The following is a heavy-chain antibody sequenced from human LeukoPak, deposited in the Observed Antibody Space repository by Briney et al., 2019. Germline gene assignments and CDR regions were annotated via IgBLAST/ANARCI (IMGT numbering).Heavy chain of an antibody. D-gene: IGHD2-21*01. CDR2: ISGSGGT. V-gene: IGHV3-23*01. Sequence: GGSLRLSCAASGFTFSSYAMNWVRQAPGKGLEWVSVISGSGGTYYADSVKGRFTISRDNSKNTLYLQMNSLRAEDTAVYYCAKSQGTIATYFDYRGQGSLVTVSS. CDR1: GFTFSSYA. CDR3: AKSQGTIATYFDY. J-gene: IGHJ4*02.